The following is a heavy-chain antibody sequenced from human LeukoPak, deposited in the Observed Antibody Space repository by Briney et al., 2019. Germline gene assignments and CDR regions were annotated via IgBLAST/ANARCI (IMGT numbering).Heavy chain of an antibody. Sequence: ASVKVSCKASGYTFTSYGISWVRQVPGQGLEWMGWISAYNGNTNYAQKLQGRVTMTTDTSTSTAYMELRSLRSDDTAVYYCARDQLRYFDWFTRPKYYFDYWGQGTLVTVSS. CDR2: ISAYNGNT. CDR1: GYTFTSYG. CDR3: ARDQLRYFDWFTRPKYYFDY. J-gene: IGHJ4*02. D-gene: IGHD3-9*01. V-gene: IGHV1-18*01.